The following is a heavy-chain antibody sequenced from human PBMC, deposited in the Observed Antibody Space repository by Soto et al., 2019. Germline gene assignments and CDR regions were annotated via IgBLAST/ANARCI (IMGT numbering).Heavy chain of an antibody. Sequence: PSETLSLTCTVSGGSISSGGYYWSWIRQHPGKGLEWIGYIYYSGSTYYNPSLKSRVTISVDTSKNQFSLKLSSVTAADTAVYYCAREGRITMVRGTFDYWGQGTLVTVSS. J-gene: IGHJ4*02. D-gene: IGHD3-10*01. CDR2: IYYSGST. V-gene: IGHV4-31*03. CDR1: GGSISSGGYY. CDR3: AREGRITMVRGTFDY.